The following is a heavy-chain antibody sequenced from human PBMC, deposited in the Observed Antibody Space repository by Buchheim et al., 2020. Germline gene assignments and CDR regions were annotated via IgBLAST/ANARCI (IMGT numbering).Heavy chain of an antibody. D-gene: IGHD6-13*01. CDR1: GFSFGSNP. J-gene: IGHJ6*02. CDR3: ARDPGPRRVGAALWDYYFGLDV. V-gene: IGHV3-30-3*01. CDR2: ISHDGSNK. Sequence: QVQLVESGGGVVQPGRSLRLSCAASGFSFGSNPMHWVRQAPGKGLEWVAVISHDGSNKQYADSVKGRFTISRDNSKNTLYLQMNSLSAEDTAVYYCARDPGPRRVGAALWDYYFGLDVWGQGTT.